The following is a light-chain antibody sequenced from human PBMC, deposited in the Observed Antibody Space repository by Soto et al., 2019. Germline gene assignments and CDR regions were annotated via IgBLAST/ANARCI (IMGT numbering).Light chain of an antibody. CDR2: WAS. V-gene: IGKV4-1*01. Sequence: DIVMTQSPDSLAVFLGERATINCKSSQSVLYSSNNKNYLAWYQQKPGQPPKLLIYWASTRESGVPDRCSGGGSGTDFTLPISSLQAEDVAVYYCQQYYSTPLTFCGGTKVEIK. J-gene: IGKJ4*01. CDR3: QQYYSTPLT. CDR1: QSVLYSSNNKNY.